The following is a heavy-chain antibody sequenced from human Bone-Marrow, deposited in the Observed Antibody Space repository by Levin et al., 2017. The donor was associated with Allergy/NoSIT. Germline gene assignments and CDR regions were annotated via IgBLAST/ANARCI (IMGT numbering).Heavy chain of an antibody. J-gene: IGHJ6*02. CDR1: GGSFSGYY. CDR2: INHSGST. D-gene: IGHD6-6*01. V-gene: IGHV4-34*01. CDR3: ARGPDKLGIAARFYYYGMDV. Sequence: SQTLSLTCAVYGGSFSGYYWSWIRQPPGKGLEWIGEINHSGSTNYNPSLKSRVTISVDTSKNQFSLKLSSVTAADTAVYYCARGPDKLGIAARFYYYGMDVWGQGTTVTVSS.